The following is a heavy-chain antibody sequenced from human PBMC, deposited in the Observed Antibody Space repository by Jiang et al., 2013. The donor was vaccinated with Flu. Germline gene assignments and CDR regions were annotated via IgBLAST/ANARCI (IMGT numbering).Heavy chain of an antibody. CDR1: GFTFSSYE. J-gene: IGHJ4*02. D-gene: IGHD2-15*01. CDR2: ISSSGSTI. Sequence: VQLVESGGGLVQPGGSLRLSCAASGFTFSSYEMNWVRQAPGKGLEWVSYISSSGSTIYYADSVKGRFTISRDNAKNSLYLQMNSLRAEDTAVYYCARVHYCSGGSCYSGDYWGQGTLVTVSS. CDR3: ARVHYCSGGSCYSGDY. V-gene: IGHV3-48*03.